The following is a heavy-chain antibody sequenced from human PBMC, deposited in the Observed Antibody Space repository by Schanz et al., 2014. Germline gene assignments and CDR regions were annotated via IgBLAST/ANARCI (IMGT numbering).Heavy chain of an antibody. J-gene: IGHJ3*02. Sequence: EVQLLESGGGLVQPGGSLRLSCSASGFTFSTFAMHWVRQAPGKGPEWVSYIRSSSTPIYYADSVKGRFTISRDNSKNTLYLQMNSLRAEDTAVYYCAKGRFGELSAFDIWGQGTMVTVSS. V-gene: IGHV3-48*01. CDR2: IRSSSTPI. CDR3: AKGRFGELSAFDI. D-gene: IGHD3-10*01. CDR1: GFTFSTFA.